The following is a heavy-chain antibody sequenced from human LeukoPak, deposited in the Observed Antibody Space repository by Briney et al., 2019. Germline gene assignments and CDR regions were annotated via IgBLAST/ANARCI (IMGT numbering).Heavy chain of an antibody. CDR1: GGTFSSYA. CDR2: IIPIFGTA. V-gene: IGHV1-69*13. D-gene: IGHD3-22*01. CDR3: ARYYYDSSGYSH. Sequence: SVKVSCKASGGTFSSYAISWVRQAPGQGLEWMGGIIPIFGTANYAQKFQGRVTITADGSTSTAYMELSSLRSEDTAVYYCARYYYDSSGYSHWGQGTLVTVSS. J-gene: IGHJ4*02.